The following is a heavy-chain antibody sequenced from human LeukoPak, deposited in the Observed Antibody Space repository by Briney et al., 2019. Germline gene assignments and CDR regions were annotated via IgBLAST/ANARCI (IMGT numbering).Heavy chain of an antibody. V-gene: IGHV1-24*01. CDR1: GYTLPELS. J-gene: IGHJ4*02. Sequence: ASVKVSCKFSGYTLPELSMHWVGPAPGKGLAGMGGFDPEDGETIYAQKFQGRVTMTEDTSTDTAYMEVSSLRSEETAVYYCATYLITMVRGVISPPFDYWGQGTLVTVSS. D-gene: IGHD3-10*01. CDR2: FDPEDGET. CDR3: ATYLITMVRGVISPPFDY.